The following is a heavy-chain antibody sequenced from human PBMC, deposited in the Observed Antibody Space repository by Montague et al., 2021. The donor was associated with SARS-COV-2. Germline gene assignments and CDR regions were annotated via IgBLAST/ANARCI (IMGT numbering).Heavy chain of an antibody. J-gene: IGHJ6*03. D-gene: IGHD3-10*01. Sequence: SETLSLTCAVHGTSFSGYYWNWIRQPPGKGLEWIGEINHGGSTKYSPSLKSRLTISADTSKNQSSLRLTSVAAADTAVYYCARLRDGVVPSPILGVGPYYSYYYMDVGGRGTTVNVSS. V-gene: IGHV4-34*01. CDR1: GTSFSGYY. CDR3: ARLRDGVVPSPILGVGPYYSYYYMDV. CDR2: INHGGST.